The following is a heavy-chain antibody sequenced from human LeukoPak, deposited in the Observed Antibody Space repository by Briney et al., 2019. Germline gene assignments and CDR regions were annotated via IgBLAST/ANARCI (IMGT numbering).Heavy chain of an antibody. V-gene: IGHV4-30-2*01. Sequence: PSETLSLTCAVSGGSISSGGYSWSWIRQPPGKGLEWIGYIYHSGSTYYNPSLKSRVTISVDRSKNQFSLKLSSVTAADTAVYYCAREGNSGYDSDYWGQGTLVTVSS. D-gene: IGHD5-12*01. J-gene: IGHJ4*02. CDR1: GGSISSGGYS. CDR2: IYHSGST. CDR3: AREGNSGYDSDY.